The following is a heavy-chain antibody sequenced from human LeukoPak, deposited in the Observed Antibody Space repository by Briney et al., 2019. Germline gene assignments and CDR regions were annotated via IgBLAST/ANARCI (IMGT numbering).Heavy chain of an antibody. V-gene: IGHV4-31*03. J-gene: IGHJ4*02. CDR1: GGSISSGGYY. D-gene: IGHD2-2*01. CDR3: ARSARIEYCSSTSCYSNFDY. Sequence: SETLSLTCTVSGGSISSGGYYWSWIRQHPGKGLEWIGYIYYSGSTYYNPSLKSRVTISVDTSKNQFSLKLSSVTAADTAVYYCARSARIEYCSSTSCYSNFDYWGQGTLVTVSS. CDR2: IYYSGST.